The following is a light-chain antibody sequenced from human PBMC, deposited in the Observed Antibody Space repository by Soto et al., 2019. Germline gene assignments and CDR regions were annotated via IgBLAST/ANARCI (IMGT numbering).Light chain of an antibody. CDR2: RNN. CDR3: AAWDDSLSGWV. V-gene: IGLV1-47*01. Sequence: QAVVTQPPSASGTPGQRVTISCSGSSSNIGSNFVYWYQQLPGTAPKLLIYRNNQRPSGVPDPFSGSKSGTSASLAISGLRSEDEADYYCAAWDDSLSGWVFGGGTKLTVL. CDR1: SSNIGSNF. J-gene: IGLJ3*02.